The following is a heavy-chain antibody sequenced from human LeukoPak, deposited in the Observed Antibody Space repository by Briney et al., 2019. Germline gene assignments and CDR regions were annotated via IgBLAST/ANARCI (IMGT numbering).Heavy chain of an antibody. V-gene: IGHV3-33*01. Sequence: GGSLRLSCAASGFTFSSYGMHWVRQAPGKGLEWVAVIWYDGSNKYYADSVKGRFTISRGNSKNTLYLQMNSLRAEDTAVYYCARATLYYDFWSGYYDYYFDYWGQGTLVTVSS. J-gene: IGHJ4*02. D-gene: IGHD3-3*01. CDR2: IWYDGSNK. CDR3: ARATLYYDFWSGYYDYYFDY. CDR1: GFTFSSYG.